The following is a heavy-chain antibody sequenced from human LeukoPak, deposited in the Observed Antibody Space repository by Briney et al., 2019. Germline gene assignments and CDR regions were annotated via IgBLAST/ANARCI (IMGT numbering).Heavy chain of an antibody. CDR3: AKARDPYDFWSSDAFDI. D-gene: IGHD3-3*01. CDR1: GFTFSSYA. J-gene: IGHJ3*02. CDR2: ISGSGDST. V-gene: IGHV3-23*01. Sequence: GGSLKLSCAASGFTFSSYAMSWVRQAPGKGLEWVSAISGSGDSTYYADSVKGRFTISRDNSKNTLYLQMNSLRAEDTAVYYCAKARDPYDFWSSDAFDIWGQGTMVTVSS.